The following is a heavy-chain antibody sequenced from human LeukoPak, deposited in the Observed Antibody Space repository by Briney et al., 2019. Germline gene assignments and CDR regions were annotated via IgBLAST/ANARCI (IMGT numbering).Heavy chain of an antibody. CDR3: ASSVTAYYDSSGYDY. D-gene: IGHD3-22*01. J-gene: IGHJ4*02. CDR1: GGTFSSYA. Sequence: SVKVSCKASGGTFSSYAISWVRQAPGQGLEWMGGIIPIFGTANYAQKFQGRVTITTGESTSTAYMELSSLRSEDTAVYYCASSVTAYYDSSGYDYWGQGTLVTVSS. CDR2: IIPIFGTA. V-gene: IGHV1-69*05.